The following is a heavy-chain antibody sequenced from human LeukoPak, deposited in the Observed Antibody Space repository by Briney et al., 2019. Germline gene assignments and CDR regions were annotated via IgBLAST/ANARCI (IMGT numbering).Heavy chain of an antibody. CDR3: ATYKNQLRTVYFDY. V-gene: IGHV3-48*02. CDR2: INSISGEI. J-gene: IGHJ4*02. CDR1: GFTFSYYS. D-gene: IGHD1-1*01. Sequence: PGGSLRLSCVASGFTFSYYSMNWVRQAPGKGLEWVSYINSISGEIWYADSVKGRFTISRDNAKNSLYLQMNSLRDEDAAVYYCATYKNQLRTVYFDYWGQGTLVTVSS.